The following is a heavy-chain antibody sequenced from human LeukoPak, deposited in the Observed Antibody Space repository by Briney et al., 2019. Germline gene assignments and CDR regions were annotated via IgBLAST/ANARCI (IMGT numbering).Heavy chain of an antibody. D-gene: IGHD3-10*01. CDR3: AKEGTPQVSTWYDL. CDR2: IWYDGSNK. V-gene: IGHV3-33*06. CDR1: GFTFSSYG. J-gene: IGHJ5*02. Sequence: GRSLRLSCAASGFTFSSYGMHWVRQAPGKGLEWVAVIWYDGSNKYYADSVKGRFTISRDNSKNTLYLQMNILRTEDTAVYYCAKEGTPQVSTWYDLWGQGTHVIVSS.